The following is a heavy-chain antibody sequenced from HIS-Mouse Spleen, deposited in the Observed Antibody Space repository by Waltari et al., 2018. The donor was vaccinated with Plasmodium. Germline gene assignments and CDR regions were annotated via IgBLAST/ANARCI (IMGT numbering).Heavy chain of an antibody. D-gene: IGHD6-13*01. Sequence: EVQLVESGGGLVQPGGSLRLSCAASGFTFSSYWMSGVRQAPRKGMEGGANKKQDGREKYYVYSGKGRFTISRDNAKNSLYLQMNSLRAEDTAVYYCASSWYWYFDLWGRGTLVTVSS. V-gene: IGHV3-7*01. CDR1: GFTFSSYW. CDR3: ASSWYWYFDL. CDR2: KKQDGREK. J-gene: IGHJ2*01.